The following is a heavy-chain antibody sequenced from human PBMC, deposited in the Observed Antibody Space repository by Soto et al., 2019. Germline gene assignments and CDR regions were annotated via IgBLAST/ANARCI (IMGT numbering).Heavy chain of an antibody. CDR2: IFHSGST. CDR3: ARTSEYFSRIFDS. Sequence: SETLSLTCAVSGGSIRSNNWWSWVRQPPGKGLEWIGEIFHSGSTHYNPSLKTRVTISVDKSKNQFSLKLSSVTAADTAVYYCARTSEYFSRIFDSWGQGTLVTVSS. D-gene: IGHD2-2*01. J-gene: IGHJ4*02. V-gene: IGHV4-4*02. CDR1: GGSIRSNNW.